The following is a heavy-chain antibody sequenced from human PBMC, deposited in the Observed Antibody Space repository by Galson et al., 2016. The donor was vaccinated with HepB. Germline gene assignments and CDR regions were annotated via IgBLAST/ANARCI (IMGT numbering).Heavy chain of an antibody. V-gene: IGHV1-45*02. J-gene: IGHJ3*02. CDR1: GYTFTYRY. D-gene: IGHD3-22*01. CDR3: AGPSGHYFGVDAFDM. CDR2: ITPFNGTT. Sequence: SVKVSCKASGYTFTYRYLHWVRQAPGQALEWVGWITPFNGTTNYAQKFQDRVTITRDRSMSTAYMELSSLRSEDTAMYYGAGPSGHYFGVDAFDMWGQGTMVTVSS.